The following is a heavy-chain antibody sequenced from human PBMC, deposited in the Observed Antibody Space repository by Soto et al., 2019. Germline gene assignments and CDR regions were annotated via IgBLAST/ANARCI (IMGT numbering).Heavy chain of an antibody. CDR3: ARGGVAVLRFLEWSNWFDP. V-gene: IGHV4-34*01. CDR1: GGSFSGYY. D-gene: IGHD3-3*01. Sequence: EPLSLTCAVYGGSFSGYYWSWIRQPPGKGLEWIGEINHSGSTNYNPSLKSRVTISVDTSKNQFSLKLSSVTAADTAVYYCARGGVAVLRFLEWSNWFDPWGQGTLVTVSS. CDR2: INHSGST. J-gene: IGHJ5*02.